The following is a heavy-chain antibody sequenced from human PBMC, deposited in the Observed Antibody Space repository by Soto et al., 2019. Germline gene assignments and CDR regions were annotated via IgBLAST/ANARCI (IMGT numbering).Heavy chain of an antibody. J-gene: IGHJ5*02. CDR1: GYTFTNYA. CDR3: ARDPGYSGYDYNWFDP. Sequence: ASVKVSCKASGYTFTNYAMHWVRQAPGQRLEWMGWINAGNGNTKYSQKFQGRVTITRDTSASTAYMELSSLRSEDTAVYYCARDPGYSGYDYNWFDPWGQGTLVTVSS. V-gene: IGHV1-3*01. CDR2: INAGNGNT. D-gene: IGHD5-12*01.